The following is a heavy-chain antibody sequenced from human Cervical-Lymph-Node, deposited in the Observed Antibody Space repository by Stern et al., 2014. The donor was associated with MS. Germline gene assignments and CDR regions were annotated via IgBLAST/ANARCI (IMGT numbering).Heavy chain of an antibody. J-gene: IGHJ6*02. Sequence: QVQLVQSGGGVVQPGRSLRLSCAASGFTFSSYGMHWVRQAPGKGLEWVSVIWHDGSIKQYADSVMGRFTISKDNDRSTLHLQMNSLRAEDTAVYYGARGGLWGAYAPMDVWGQGTTVTVSS. V-gene: IGHV3-33*01. CDR3: ARGGLWGAYAPMDV. CDR2: IWHDGSIK. CDR1: GFTFSSYG. D-gene: IGHD3-16*01.